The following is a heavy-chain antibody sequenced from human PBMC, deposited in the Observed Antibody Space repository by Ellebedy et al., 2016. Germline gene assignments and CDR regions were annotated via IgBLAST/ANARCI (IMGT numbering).Heavy chain of an antibody. CDR1: GYSISSGYY. V-gene: IGHV4-38-2*02. CDR2: IYHSGST. D-gene: IGHD1-26*01. CDR3: ARGRSGSYPPDY. J-gene: IGHJ4*02. Sequence: SETLSLTXTVSGYSISSGYYWGWIRQPPGKGLEWIGSIYHSGSTNYNPSLKSRVTISVDTSKNQFSLKLSSVTAADTAVYYCARGRSGSYPPDYWGQGTLVTVSS.